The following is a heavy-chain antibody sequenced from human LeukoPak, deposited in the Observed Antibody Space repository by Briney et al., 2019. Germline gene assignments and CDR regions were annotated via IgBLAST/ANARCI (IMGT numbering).Heavy chain of an antibody. V-gene: IGHV1-8*01. CDR3: ARVHSRRAGSGWYGRVDY. CDR2: MNPNSGNT. Sequence: VASVKVSCKASGYTFTSYDINWVRQATGQGREWMGWMNPNSGNTGYAQKFQGRVTMTRNTSISTAYMELSSLRSEDTAVYYCARVHSRRAGSGWYGRVDYWGQGTLVTVSS. J-gene: IGHJ4*02. CDR1: GYTFTSYD. D-gene: IGHD6-19*01.